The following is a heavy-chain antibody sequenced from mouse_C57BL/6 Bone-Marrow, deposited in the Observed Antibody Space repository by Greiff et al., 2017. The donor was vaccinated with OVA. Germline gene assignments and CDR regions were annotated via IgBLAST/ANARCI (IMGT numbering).Heavy chain of an antibody. J-gene: IGHJ2*01. D-gene: IGHD2-1*01. V-gene: IGHV1-72*01. CDR1: GYTFTSYW. Sequence: VQLQQPGAELVKPGASVKLSCKASGYTFTSYWMHWVKQRPGRGPEWIGRIDPNSGGTKYNEKFKSKATLTVDKPSSTAYMQLSSLTSDDSAVYYCARGIIYYGTLDYWGQGTTLTVSS. CDR2: IDPNSGGT. CDR3: ARGIIYYGTLDY.